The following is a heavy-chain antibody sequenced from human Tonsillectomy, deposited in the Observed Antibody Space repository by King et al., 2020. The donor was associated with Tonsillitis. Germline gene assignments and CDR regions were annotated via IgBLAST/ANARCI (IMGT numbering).Heavy chain of an antibody. CDR2: ISSSSSYI. V-gene: IGHV3-21*01. CDR1: GFTFSSYS. Sequence: VQLVESGGGLVKPGGSLRLSCAASGFTFSSYSMNWVRQAPGKGLEWVSSISSSSSYIDYADSVKGRFTISRDNAKNSLYLQVNSLRAEDTAVYYCARGAPGLDNAGCDYVWGSHSDRGGTYYYYGMDVWGQGTTVPVSS. J-gene: IGHJ6*02. D-gene: IGHD3-16*01. CDR3: ARGAPGLDNAGCDYVWGSHSDRGGTYYYYGMDV.